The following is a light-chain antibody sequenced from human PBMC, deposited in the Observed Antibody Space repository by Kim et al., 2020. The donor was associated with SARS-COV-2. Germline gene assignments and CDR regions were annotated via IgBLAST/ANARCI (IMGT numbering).Light chain of an antibody. Sequence: SVGDRVSITCRASQGFTSTFLAWYQQKPGKAPNLLIYEASTLQSGVPSRFSGSGSGTDFTLTISSLQPEDFATYYCQQFRSYPYTFGQGTKLEI. CDR2: EAS. J-gene: IGKJ2*01. V-gene: IGKV1-9*01. CDR1: QGFTSTF. CDR3: QQFRSYPYT.